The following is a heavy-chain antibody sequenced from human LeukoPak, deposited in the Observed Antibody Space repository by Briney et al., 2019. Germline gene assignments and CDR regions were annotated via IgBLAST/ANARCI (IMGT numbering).Heavy chain of an antibody. D-gene: IGHD6-13*01. CDR3: VRELSGILGFDY. Sequence: GGSLRLSCVVSGLTFSSYSMNWVRQAPGKGLEWVSYISSSSSPIYDSDSVKGRFTICRDNAKNSLYLEMNSLRAEDTAVYYCVRELSGILGFDYWGRGTLVTVSS. V-gene: IGHV3-48*01. CDR1: GLTFSSYS. CDR2: ISSSSSPI. J-gene: IGHJ4*02.